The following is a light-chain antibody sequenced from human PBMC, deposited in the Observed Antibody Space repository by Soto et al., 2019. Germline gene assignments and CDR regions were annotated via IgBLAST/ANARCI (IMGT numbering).Light chain of an antibody. V-gene: IGKV1-39*01. CDR3: QQSYSTPRT. J-gene: IGKJ1*01. CDR2: AAS. CDR1: QSITSY. Sequence: DIQMTQSPSSLSASVGDRVTITCRASQSITSYLNWSQQKPGKAPKLLIYAASSLQSGGPSRFSGSGSGTDFTLTISSLQPEDFATYYCQQSYSTPRTFGQGTKVEIQ.